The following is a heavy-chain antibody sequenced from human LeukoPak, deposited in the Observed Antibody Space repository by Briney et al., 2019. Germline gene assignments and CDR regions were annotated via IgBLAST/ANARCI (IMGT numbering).Heavy chain of an antibody. Sequence: SETLSLTCTVSGGSISSYYWSWIRQPPGKGLEWIGYIYYSGSTNYNPSLKSRVTISVDTSKNQFSLKLSSVTAADTAVYYCARDSTFLGYDSSGYYGFDYWGQGTLVTVSS. J-gene: IGHJ4*02. D-gene: IGHD3-22*01. V-gene: IGHV4-59*01. CDR2: IYYSGST. CDR3: ARDSTFLGYDSSGYYGFDY. CDR1: GGSISSYY.